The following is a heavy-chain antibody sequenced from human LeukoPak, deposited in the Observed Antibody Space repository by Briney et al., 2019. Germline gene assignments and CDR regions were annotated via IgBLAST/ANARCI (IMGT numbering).Heavy chain of an antibody. CDR1: GLAFSSFS. D-gene: IGHD3-16*01. J-gene: IGHJ2*01. CDR2: VSYDGREK. V-gene: IGHV3-30*03. CDR3: ASDPNRLISMSGGYFAL. Sequence: PGTSLTLSCAASGLAFSSFSMHWVRQAPGGGLEWVSGVSYDGREKYYADSVKGRFTISRDNSKNTLFLHMNSLGTEDTSVYYCASDPNRLISMSGGYFALWGRGTLVTVSS.